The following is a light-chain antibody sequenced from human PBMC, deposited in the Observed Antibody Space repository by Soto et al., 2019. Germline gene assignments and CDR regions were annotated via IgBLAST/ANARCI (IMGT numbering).Light chain of an antibody. CDR3: QQYKSYPWK. J-gene: IGKJ1*01. CDR1: QSISSW. V-gene: IGKV1-5*03. CDR2: KAS. Sequence: DNHMTQSPSTLSASVGDRVTITCRASQSISSWLAWYQQKPGKAPNLLIYKASSLRSGVPSRFSGSGSGTEFTLTISSLQPDDSETYYCQQYKSYPWKFCQGTKVDI.